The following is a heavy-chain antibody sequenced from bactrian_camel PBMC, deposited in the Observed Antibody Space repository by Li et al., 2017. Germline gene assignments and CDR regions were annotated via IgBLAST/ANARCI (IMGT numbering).Heavy chain of an antibody. CDR3: AARKVSWCYLRAEGYNY. V-gene: IGHV3S1*01. Sequence: QVQLVESGGGSVQAGESLTLSCAVSGDTDSNYCMAWFRQAPGKEREGVAAIYLGGGSTYYADSVKGRFTISQDNAKNTLYLQMNSLKVEDTATYYCAARKVSWCYLRAEGYNYWGQGTQVTVS. J-gene: IGHJ4*01. CDR1: GDTDSNYC. D-gene: IGHD6*01. CDR2: IYLGGGST.